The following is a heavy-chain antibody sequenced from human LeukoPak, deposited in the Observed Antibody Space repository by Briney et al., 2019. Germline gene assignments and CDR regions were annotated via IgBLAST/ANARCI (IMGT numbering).Heavy chain of an antibody. Sequence: GGSLRLSCAASGFTFSSYSMNWVRQAPGKGLEWVSSISSISSYIYYADSVKDRFTISRDNAKNSLYLQMNSLRAEDTAVYYCARTTERRLIVVVPGAISAFDIWGQGTMVTVSS. CDR1: GFTFSSYS. J-gene: IGHJ3*02. V-gene: IGHV3-21*01. CDR2: ISSISSYI. CDR3: ARTTERRLIVVVPGAISAFDI. D-gene: IGHD2-2*02.